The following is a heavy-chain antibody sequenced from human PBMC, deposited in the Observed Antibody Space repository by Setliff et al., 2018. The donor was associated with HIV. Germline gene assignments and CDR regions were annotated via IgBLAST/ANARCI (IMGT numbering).Heavy chain of an antibody. CDR1: GYTFTGHY. CDR3: ARNFGLSPSGKYYYSYMDV. CDR2: VNPNSGDA. J-gene: IGHJ6*03. Sequence: GASVKVSCKASGYTFTGHYLHWVRQAPGQGLEWLGWVNPNSGDAIYAQNFQGRVTMTRDTSINAAYMELRGLRSDDTAVYYCARNFGLSPSGKYYYSYMDVWGKGTTVTVSS. D-gene: IGHD3-10*01. V-gene: IGHV1-2*02.